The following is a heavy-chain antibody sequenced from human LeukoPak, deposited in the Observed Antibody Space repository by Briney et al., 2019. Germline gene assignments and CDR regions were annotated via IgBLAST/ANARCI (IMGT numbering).Heavy chain of an antibody. CDR1: GDSVSSNSAV. CDR3: ARGKNSLFDF. CDR2: TFYRSKWYN. J-gene: IGHJ4*02. V-gene: IGHV6-1*01. Sequence: SQTLSLTCAISGDSVSSNSAVWHWIRQSPSRGLEWLGRTFYRSKWYNDYAVSVKSRITINPDTSKNQFSLQLNSVTLEDTALYYCARGKNSLFDFWGQGTLVTISS. D-gene: IGHD4-23*01.